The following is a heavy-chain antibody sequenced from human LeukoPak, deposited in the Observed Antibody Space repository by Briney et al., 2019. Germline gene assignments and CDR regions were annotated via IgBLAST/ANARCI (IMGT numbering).Heavy chain of an antibody. J-gene: IGHJ4*02. D-gene: IGHD1-7*01. CDR1: GFTFSDYA. CDR2: ISRSGDTI. CDR3: AGYHWNSGVVY. Sequence: GGSLRLSCAASGFTFSDYAMSWIRQAPGQGLEWVSYISRSGDTIDYADSVKGRFSISRDNAKNSLYLQMNSLRAEDTAVYYCAGYHWNSGVVYWGQGTLVAVSS. V-gene: IGHV3-11*01.